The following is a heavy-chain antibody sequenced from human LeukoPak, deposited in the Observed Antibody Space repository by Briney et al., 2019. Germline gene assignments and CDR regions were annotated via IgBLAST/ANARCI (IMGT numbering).Heavy chain of an antibody. CDR1: GYTFTSYG. Sequence: ASVKVSCKASGYTFTSYGISWVRQAPGQGREWMGWISAYNGNTHYAQKLQGRVTMTTDTSTGTAYMELRSLRADDTAVYYCARYYDSSGYRIFDYWGQGTLVTVSS. V-gene: IGHV1-18*01. D-gene: IGHD3-22*01. CDR3: ARYYDSSGYRIFDY. J-gene: IGHJ4*02. CDR2: ISAYNGNT.